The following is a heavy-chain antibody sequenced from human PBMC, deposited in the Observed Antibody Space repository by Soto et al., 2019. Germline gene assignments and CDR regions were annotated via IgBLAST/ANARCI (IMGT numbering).Heavy chain of an antibody. V-gene: IGHV1-8*01. CDR3: ARETDTSMVDY. J-gene: IGHJ4*02. D-gene: IGHD5-18*01. Sequence: QVQRVQSGAEVKKPGASVKVSCQTSGFNFSTYYFNWVRQAAGQGPEGMGWLNPRNGQTGYVQKFRGRVTMTRDTSIATVYLELSRLTSEDTAIYFCARETDTSMVDYWGQGTLVTVSS. CDR2: LNPRNGQT. CDR1: GFNFSTYY.